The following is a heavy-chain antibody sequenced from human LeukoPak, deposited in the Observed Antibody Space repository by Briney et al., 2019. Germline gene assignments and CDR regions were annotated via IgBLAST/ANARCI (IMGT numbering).Heavy chain of an antibody. CDR1: GFTFSSYA. CDR3: ARARDDYYDSSGYSSPFDY. D-gene: IGHD3-22*01. CDR2: ISYDGSNK. V-gene: IGHV3-30*04. Sequence: GGSLRLSCAASGFTFSSYAMSWVRQAPGKGLEWVAVISYDGSNKYYADSVKGRFTISRDNSKNTLYLQMNSLRAEDTAVYYCARARDDYYDSSGYSSPFDYWGQGTLVTVSS. J-gene: IGHJ4*02.